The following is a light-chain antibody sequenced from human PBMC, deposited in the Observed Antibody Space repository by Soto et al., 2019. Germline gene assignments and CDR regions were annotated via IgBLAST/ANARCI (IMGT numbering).Light chain of an antibody. J-gene: IGKJ4*01. V-gene: IGKV1-9*01. CDR1: QDISNF. Sequence: TQLTQSPSSLSASLGDRVTIACRASQDISNFLAWYQQKPGRAPRLLIYGVFTLQSGIPARFSGSGSGAEFTLTISSLQSEDFAAYYCQQVDSWPLTFGGGTKVDIK. CDR3: QQVDSWPLT. CDR2: GVF.